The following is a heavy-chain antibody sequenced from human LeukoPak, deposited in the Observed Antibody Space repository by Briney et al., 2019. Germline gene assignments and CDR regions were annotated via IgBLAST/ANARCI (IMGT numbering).Heavy chain of an antibody. Sequence: GGSLRLSGAAFGFTFYYYAIRWVRPAPGKGLEWRSEISGGGENTNYADSVKGRFTISRDNSKDTLFLHMSSLRVEDTAVYYCTTSWPKVREGDQWGQGTLVTVS. CDR1: GFTFYYYA. CDR2: ISGGGENT. CDR3: TTSWPKVREGDQ. D-gene: IGHD3-16*01. V-gene: IGHV3-23*01. J-gene: IGHJ4*02.